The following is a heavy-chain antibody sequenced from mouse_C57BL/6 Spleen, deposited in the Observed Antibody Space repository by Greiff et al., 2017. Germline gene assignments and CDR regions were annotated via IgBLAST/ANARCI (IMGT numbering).Heavy chain of an antibody. CDR3: TRGLRLPYAMDY. V-gene: IGHV1-15*01. CDR1: GYTFTDYE. J-gene: IGHJ4*01. Sequence: QVQLKQSGAELVRPGASVTLSCKASGYTFTDYEMHWVKQTPVHGLEWIGAIDPETGGTAYNQKFKGKAILTADKSSSTAYMELRSLTSEDSAVYYCTRGLRLPYAMDYWGQGTSVTVSS. CDR2: IDPETGGT. D-gene: IGHD3-2*02.